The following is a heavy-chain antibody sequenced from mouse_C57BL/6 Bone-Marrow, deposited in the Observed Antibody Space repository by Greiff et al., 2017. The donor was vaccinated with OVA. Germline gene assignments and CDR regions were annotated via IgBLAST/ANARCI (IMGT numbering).Heavy chain of an antibody. J-gene: IGHJ2*01. V-gene: IGHV2-2*01. CDR2: IWSGGST. Sequence: VQLQESGPGLVQPSQSLSITCTVSGFSLTSYGVHWVRQSPGKGLEWLGVIWSGGSTDYNAAFISRLSISKDNSKSQVFFKMNSLQADDTAIYYCATDYYEGYWGQGTTLTVSS. CDR3: ATDYYEGY. D-gene: IGHD1-1*01. CDR1: GFSLTSYG.